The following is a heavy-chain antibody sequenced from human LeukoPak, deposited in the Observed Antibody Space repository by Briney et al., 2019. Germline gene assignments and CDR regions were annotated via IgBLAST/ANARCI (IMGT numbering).Heavy chain of an antibody. CDR3: ARQGVRYKYRSGWLTYNWFDP. CDR1: GDSVSSNSAA. D-gene: IGHD6-19*01. CDR2: TYYRSTWYT. Sequence: SQTLSLTCAISGDSVSSNSAARNWIRQSPSRGLEWLGRTYYRSTWYTDYAASVKSRISISPDTSKNQFSLHLSSVTPDDTAVYYCARQGVRYKYRSGWLTYNWFDPWGQGTLVNVSS. V-gene: IGHV6-1*01. J-gene: IGHJ5*02.